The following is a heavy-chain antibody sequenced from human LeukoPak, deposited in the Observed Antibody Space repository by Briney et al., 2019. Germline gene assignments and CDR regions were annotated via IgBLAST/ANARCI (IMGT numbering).Heavy chain of an antibody. CDR3: PRVNAITGWLLHKQSRYIESNPFDI. V-gene: IGHV3-30-3*01. CDR1: GFTFSSYA. J-gene: IGHJ3*02. D-gene: IGHD3-22*01. CDR2: ISYDGSNK. Sequence: AGGSLRLSCAASGFTFSSYAMDWVRQAPGKGLEWVAVISYDGSNKYYADSVKGRFTISRDNSKNTLYLQMNSLRAADTAVYYCPRVNAITGWLLHKQSRYIESNPFDIWGRGTMVTVSS.